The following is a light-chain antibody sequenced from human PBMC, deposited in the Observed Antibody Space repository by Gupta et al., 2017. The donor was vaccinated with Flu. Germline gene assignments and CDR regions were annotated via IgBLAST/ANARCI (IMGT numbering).Light chain of an antibody. J-gene: IGLJ3*02. V-gene: IGLV3-25*03. Sequence: SSELRQPPSVSVSPGQPATFTCSGDALAKLYVYWYQQKPGQGPVLVIYKDTERTAGIPERFSGSRSGKTLTLTISGDEAEDEDDYYCQSEDNRGTWVFGGGTKMTVL. CDR1: ALAKLY. CDR2: KDT. CDR3: QSEDNRGTWV.